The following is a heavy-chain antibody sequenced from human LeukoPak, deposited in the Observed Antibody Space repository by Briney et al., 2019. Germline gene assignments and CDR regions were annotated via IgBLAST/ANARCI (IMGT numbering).Heavy chain of an antibody. V-gene: IGHV4-34*01. CDR2: INHSGST. CDR1: GGSFSGYY. CDR3: ASNIAARPY. Sequence: PSETLSLTCAVYGGSFSGYYWSWIRQPPGKGLEWIGEINHSGSTNYNPSLKSRVTISVDTSKNQFSLKLSSVTAADTAVYYCASNIAARPYWGQGTLVTVSS. J-gene: IGHJ4*02. D-gene: IGHD6-6*01.